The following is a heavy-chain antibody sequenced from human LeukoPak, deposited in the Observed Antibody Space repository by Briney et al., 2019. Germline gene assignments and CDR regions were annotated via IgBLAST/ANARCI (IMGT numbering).Heavy chain of an antibody. J-gene: IGHJ3*02. CDR3: AREYSSGWYGSAFDT. V-gene: IGHV4-34*01. D-gene: IGHD6-19*01. CDR2: INHSGST. Sequence: SETLSLTCAVYGGSFSGYYWSWIRQPPGKGLEWIGEINHSGSTNYNPSLKSRVTISVDTSKNQFSLKLSSVTAADTAVYYCAREYSSGWYGSAFDTWGQGTMVTVSS. CDR1: GGSFSGYY.